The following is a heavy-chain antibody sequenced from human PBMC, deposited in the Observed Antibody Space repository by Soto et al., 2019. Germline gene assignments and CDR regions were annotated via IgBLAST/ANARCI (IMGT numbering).Heavy chain of an antibody. CDR3: AKDCRRLAVSGSAFDS. CDR1: GFTFNDYA. Sequence: EVPLLESGGGLVQPGGPLRLSCAASGFTFNDYAMAWVRQAPGKGLEWVSSISGSGGHSSYADSVKGRFTISRDSVKNMLSLDMSDLRAEDTAVYYCAKDCRRLAVSGSAFDSWGQGALVTVSS. CDR2: ISGSGGHS. V-gene: IGHV3-23*01. J-gene: IGHJ4*02. D-gene: IGHD6-13*01.